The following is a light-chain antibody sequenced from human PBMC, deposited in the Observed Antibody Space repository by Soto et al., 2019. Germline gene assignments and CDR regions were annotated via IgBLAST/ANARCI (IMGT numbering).Light chain of an antibody. CDR3: QAWDSSTT. J-gene: IGLJ2*01. CDR2: QDT. V-gene: IGLV3-1*01. Sequence: SSELTQPPSVSVSPGQTASITCSGDELGNKDVCWYQQKPGQSPVLVIYQDTKRPSGIPERFSGSNSGNTATLTISGTQAMDEADYYCQAWDSSTTFGGGTKLTVL. CDR1: ELGNKD.